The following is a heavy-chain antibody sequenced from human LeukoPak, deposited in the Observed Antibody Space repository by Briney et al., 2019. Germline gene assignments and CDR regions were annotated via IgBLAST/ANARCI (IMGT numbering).Heavy chain of an antibody. D-gene: IGHD3-10*02. Sequence: GGSLRLSCAASGFTFSSYEMNWVRQAPGKGLEWVSYISSSGSTIYYADSVRGRFTISRDNAKNSLYLQMNSLRAEDTAVYYCAELGITMIGGVWGKGTTVTISP. CDR3: AELGITMIGGV. J-gene: IGHJ6*04. CDR2: ISSSGSTI. V-gene: IGHV3-48*03. CDR1: GFTFSSYE.